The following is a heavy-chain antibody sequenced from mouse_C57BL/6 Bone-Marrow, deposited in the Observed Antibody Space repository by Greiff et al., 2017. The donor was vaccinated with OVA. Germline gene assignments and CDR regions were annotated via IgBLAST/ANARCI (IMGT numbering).Heavy chain of an antibody. CDR1: GYTFTDHT. J-gene: IGHJ3*01. Sequence: QVQLQQSDAELVKPGASVKISCKVSGYTFTDHTIHWMKQRPEQGLEWIGYIYPRAGSTKYNEKFKGKATLTADKYSSTAYMQLNSLTSEDSAVFFCARDYYYCSRGLFAYWGQGTLVTVSA. D-gene: IGHD1-1*01. V-gene: IGHV1-78*01. CDR2: IYPRAGST. CDR3: ARDYYYCSRGLFAY.